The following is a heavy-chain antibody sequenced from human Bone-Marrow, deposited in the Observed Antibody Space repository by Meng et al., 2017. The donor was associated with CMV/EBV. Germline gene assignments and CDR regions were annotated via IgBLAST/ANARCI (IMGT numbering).Heavy chain of an antibody. Sequence: SETLSLTCSVSGGVISNYYWSWIRQPPGKGLEWIGYIYNSGSTNNNTSLKSRLFISVDTSKNQFSLRVSSVTAADTAVYYCASLYCGGDCYPDYWGQGTLVTVSS. CDR1: GGVISNYY. CDR2: IYNSGST. D-gene: IGHD2-21*01. CDR3: ASLYCGGDCYPDY. J-gene: IGHJ4*02. V-gene: IGHV4-59*01.